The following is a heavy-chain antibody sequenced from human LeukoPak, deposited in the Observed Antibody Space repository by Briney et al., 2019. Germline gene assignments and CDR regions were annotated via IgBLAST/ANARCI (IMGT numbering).Heavy chain of an antibody. CDR2: IKTSVDGA. CDR1: GYTFTNYF. D-gene: IGHD6-6*01. Sequence: GASVKVSCKASGYTFTNYFIHWVRQAPGQGLEWMGLIKTSVDGASYAQSFQGRVTMTRDTSTSTVYMELSSLKSEDMAVYYCARYSSSSSLDYWGQGTLVTVSS. CDR3: ARYSSSSSLDY. V-gene: IGHV1-46*01. J-gene: IGHJ4*02.